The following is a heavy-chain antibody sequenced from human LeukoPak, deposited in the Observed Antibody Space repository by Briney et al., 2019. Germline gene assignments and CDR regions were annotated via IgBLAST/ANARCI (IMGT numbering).Heavy chain of an antibody. Sequence: GGSLRLSCAASGFTFSSSSMSWVRQAPGKGLEWVSALTGSGGSTYYADSVKDRFTISRDNSKKTLFLQMNSLRAEDTAVYYCAKDLAPAAYWGQGTLVTVSS. CDR3: AKDLAPAAY. V-gene: IGHV3-23*01. D-gene: IGHD2-2*01. J-gene: IGHJ4*02. CDR1: GFTFSSSS. CDR2: LTGSGGST.